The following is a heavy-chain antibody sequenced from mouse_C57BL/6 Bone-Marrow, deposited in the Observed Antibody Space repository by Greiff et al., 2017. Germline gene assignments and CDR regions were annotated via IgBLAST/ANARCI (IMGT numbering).Heavy chain of an antibody. CDR3: TTWEFAY. D-gene: IGHD4-1*01. CDR1: GFNIKDDY. Sequence: VTLKVSGAELVRPGASVKLSCTASGFNIKDDYMHWVKQRPEQGLEWIGWIDPENGDTEYASKFQGKATITADTSSNTAYLQLSSLTSEDTAVYYCTTWEFAYWGQGTLVTVSA. J-gene: IGHJ3*01. CDR2: IDPENGDT. V-gene: IGHV14-4*01.